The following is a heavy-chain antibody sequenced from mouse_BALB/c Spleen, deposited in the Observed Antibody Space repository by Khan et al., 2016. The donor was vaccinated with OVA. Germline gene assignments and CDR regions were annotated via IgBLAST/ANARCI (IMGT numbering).Heavy chain of an antibody. V-gene: IGHV1-4*01. CDR1: GYTFTTYT. J-gene: IGHJ3*01. CDR2: INPSNGYT. CDR3: AREGAYYGSDGWFSY. D-gene: IGHD2-14*01. Sequence: VQLQESGAELARPGASVKMSCKASGYTFTTYTMHWVKQRPGQGLVWIGYINPSNGYTNYNQKFKNKSTLTADKSSNTAYMQLSSLTSDYSAVYYGAREGAYYGSDGWFSYWGQGTLVTVSA.